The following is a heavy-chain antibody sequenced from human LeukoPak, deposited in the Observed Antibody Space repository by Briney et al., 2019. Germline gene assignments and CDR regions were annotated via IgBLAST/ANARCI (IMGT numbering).Heavy chain of an antibody. Sequence: GGSLRLSCATSGFTFSTYSMHWVRQAPGKGLEWVSYISTTSANIYYADSVKGRFTISRDNAKNSLYLQMNSLRAEDTAVYYCARDAWSTRVFDYWGQGTLVTVSS. J-gene: IGHJ4*02. V-gene: IGHV3-21*01. CDR2: ISTTSANI. CDR3: ARDAWSTRVFDY. CDR1: GFTFSTYS. D-gene: IGHD4-17*01.